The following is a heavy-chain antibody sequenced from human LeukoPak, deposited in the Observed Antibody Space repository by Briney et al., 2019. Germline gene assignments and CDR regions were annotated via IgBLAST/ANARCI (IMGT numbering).Heavy chain of an antibody. Sequence: PSETLSLTCAVSGGSLSSGHSSWNWFRQPPGTGLEWIGYIYHSGSTYYNPSLKSRVAISVDRSKNQFSLKLRSVTAADTALYYGARGGTAFDIWGQGTMVTVSS. CDR2: IYHSGST. D-gene: IGHD1-26*01. V-gene: IGHV4-30-2*01. CDR3: ARGGTAFDI. J-gene: IGHJ3*02. CDR1: GGSLSSGHSS.